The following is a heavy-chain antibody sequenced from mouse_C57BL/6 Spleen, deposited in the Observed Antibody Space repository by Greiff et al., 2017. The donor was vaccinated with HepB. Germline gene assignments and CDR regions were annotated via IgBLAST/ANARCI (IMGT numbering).Heavy chain of an antibody. V-gene: IGHV5-6*01. CDR3: ARPDLPFFFYAMDY. D-gene: IGHD2-1*01. Sequence: EVKLVESGGDLVKPGGSLKLSCAASGFTFSSYGMSWVRQTPDKRLEWVATISSGGSYTYYPDSVKGRFTISRDNAKNTLYLQMSSLKSEDTAMYYCARPDLPFFFYAMDYWGQGTSVTVSS. CDR2: ISSGGSYT. CDR1: GFTFSSYG. J-gene: IGHJ4*01.